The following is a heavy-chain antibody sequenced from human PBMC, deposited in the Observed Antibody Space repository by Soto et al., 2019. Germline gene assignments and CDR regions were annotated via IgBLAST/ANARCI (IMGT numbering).Heavy chain of an antibody. D-gene: IGHD3-22*01. V-gene: IGHV4-30-4*01. CDR2: SYYSLRG. J-gene: IGHJ4*02. CDR1: AGSVTSGDYY. Sequence: TLSLTCTLSAGSVTSGDYYSSWFRQPPGKGLEWTGYSYYSLRGSYNPPLKSRADLSLSTSKKQFSLKMTSVTAADAAVYYCGREYQGSRGYYIDYWGEGALVT. CDR3: GREYQGSRGYYIDY.